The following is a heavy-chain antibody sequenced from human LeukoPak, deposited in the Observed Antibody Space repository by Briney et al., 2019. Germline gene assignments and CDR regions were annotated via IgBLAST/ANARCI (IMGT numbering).Heavy chain of an antibody. CDR2: ISSSGSTI. CDR3: ARSDGYNYLGYFDY. V-gene: IGHV3-48*03. J-gene: IGHJ4*02. Sequence: GGSLRLSCAASGFTFSSYEMNWVRQASGKGLEWVSYISSSGSTIYYADSVKGRFTISRDNAKNSLYLQMNSRRAEDTAVYYCARSDGYNYLGYFDYWGQGTLVTVSS. D-gene: IGHD5-24*01. CDR1: GFTFSSYE.